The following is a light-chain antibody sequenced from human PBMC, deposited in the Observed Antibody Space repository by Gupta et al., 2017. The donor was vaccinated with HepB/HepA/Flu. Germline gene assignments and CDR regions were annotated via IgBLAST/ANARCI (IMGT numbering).Light chain of an antibody. Sequence: SYDLTQPPSVSVSPGQTASITCSADKLGDKYTYWYQQKPGQSPVLVISQDSKRPSGIPERFSGSNSGNTATLTISGTQAMDEADYYCQAWGSGTVVFGGGTKLTVL. CDR2: QDS. CDR3: QAWGSGTVV. J-gene: IGLJ2*01. V-gene: IGLV3-1*01. CDR1: KLGDKY.